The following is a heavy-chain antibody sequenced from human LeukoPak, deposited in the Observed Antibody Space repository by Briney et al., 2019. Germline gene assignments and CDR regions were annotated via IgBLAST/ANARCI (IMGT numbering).Heavy chain of an antibody. D-gene: IGHD3-22*01. CDR2: ISSAGSST. CDR3: AREKPYHYDTNAYPNWFAP. V-gene: IGHV3-74*01. J-gene: IGHJ5*02. CDR1: GFTFSSYW. Sequence: GGSLRLSCAASGFTFSSYWMHWVRHAPGKGLVWVSRISSAGSSTTYADSVKGRFTISRDNAKNTLYLQMSRLRAEDTAVYICAREKPYHYDTNAYPNWFAPSGHGTLVTASS.